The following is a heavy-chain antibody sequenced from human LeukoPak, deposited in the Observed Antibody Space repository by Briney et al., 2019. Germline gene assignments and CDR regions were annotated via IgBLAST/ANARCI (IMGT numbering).Heavy chain of an antibody. D-gene: IGHD6-13*01. CDR2: ISGSGENT. V-gene: IGHV3-23*01. J-gene: IGHJ4*02. CDR1: GFTFSTYG. Sequence: GGSLRLSCAVSGFTFSTYGMSWVRQAPGKGLEWVSGISGSGENTYYADSVKGRFTISRDNSKNTLYLQMNSLRAEDTAVYYCAKGSSSSWYEFDYWGQGTLVTVSS. CDR3: AKGSSSSWYEFDY.